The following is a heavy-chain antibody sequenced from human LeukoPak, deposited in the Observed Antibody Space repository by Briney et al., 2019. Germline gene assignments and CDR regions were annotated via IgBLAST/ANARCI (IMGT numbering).Heavy chain of an antibody. V-gene: IGHV4-34*01. CDR1: GGSFSGYY. CDR2: INHSGST. D-gene: IGHD2-2*01. CDR3: ARTTEDCSSTSCYQYWFDP. J-gene: IGHJ5*02. Sequence: SETLSLTCAVYGGSFSGYYWSWIRQPPGKGLEWIGEINHSGSTNYNPSLKSRVTISVDTSKKQFSLKLSSVTAADTAVYYCARTTEDCSSTSCYQYWFDPWGQGTLVTVSS.